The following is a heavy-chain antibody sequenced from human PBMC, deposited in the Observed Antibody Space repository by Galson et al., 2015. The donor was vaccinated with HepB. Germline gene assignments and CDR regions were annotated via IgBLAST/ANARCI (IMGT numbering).Heavy chain of an antibody. D-gene: IGHD6-13*01. CDR1: GFRLRDYY. Sequence: SLRLSCAASGFRLRDYYMSWTRQAPGKGLEWISYITESSSHTDYADSVKGRFTISRDNAKNLLFLQMNSLTVEDTAVYYCARVAGGYSSSWDNYWGQGTLVTVSS. CDR3: ARVAGGYSSSWDNY. J-gene: IGHJ4*02. V-gene: IGHV3-11*05. CDR2: ITESSSHT.